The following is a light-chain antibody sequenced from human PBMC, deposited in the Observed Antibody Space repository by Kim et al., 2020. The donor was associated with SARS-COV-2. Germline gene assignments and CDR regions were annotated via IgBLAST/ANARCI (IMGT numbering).Light chain of an antibody. V-gene: IGKV3-20*01. CDR1: QSVNSNY. CDR2: SAS. CDR3: QQYGDSPGYT. Sequence: SPGERATRSCRASQSVNSNYLAWYQQKFGQAPRLLIYSASTRATGIPDRFSGSGSGTDFTLTISRLEPDDFAVYYCQQYGDSPGYTFGQGTKLEI. J-gene: IGKJ2*01.